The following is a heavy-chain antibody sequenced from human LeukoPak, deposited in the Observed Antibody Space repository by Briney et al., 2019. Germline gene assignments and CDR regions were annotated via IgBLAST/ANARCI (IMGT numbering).Heavy chain of an antibody. D-gene: IGHD3-10*01. Sequence: GRSLRLPCAASGFIFDDYAMHWVRQVPGKGLEWVSGISWNSGSIGYADSVKGRFTISRDNVKNSLYLEMNSLRAEDTAFYYCVKDATRYCYGSGTYPAYWGQGTLVTVSS. CDR3: VKDATRYCYGSGTYPAY. CDR1: GFIFDDYA. V-gene: IGHV3-9*01. J-gene: IGHJ4*02. CDR2: ISWNSGSI.